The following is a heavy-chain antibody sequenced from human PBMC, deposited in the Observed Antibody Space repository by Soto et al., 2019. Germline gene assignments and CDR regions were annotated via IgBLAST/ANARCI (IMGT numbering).Heavy chain of an antibody. CDR2: ISSSSSYI. Sequence: GGSLRLSCAASGFTFSSYSMNWVRQAPGKGLEWVSSISSSSSYIYYADSVKGRFTISRDNAKNSLYLQMNSLRAEDTAVYYCARVTGYYDSSGYYFVYWGQGTLVTVSS. CDR1: GFTFSSYS. V-gene: IGHV3-21*01. CDR3: ARVTGYYDSSGYYFVY. J-gene: IGHJ4*02. D-gene: IGHD3-22*01.